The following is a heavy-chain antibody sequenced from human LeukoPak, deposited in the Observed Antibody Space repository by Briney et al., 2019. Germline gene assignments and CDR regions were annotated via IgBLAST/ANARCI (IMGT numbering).Heavy chain of an antibody. Sequence: GESLKISCKGSGYSFTSYWIGWVRQMPGKGLEWVAVLWYDESNKYYADSVKGRFTISRDNSKNTLYLHMNSLRAEDTAVYYCAREKGSRITMVRGIPDYWGQGTLVTVSS. CDR1: GYSFTSYW. J-gene: IGHJ4*02. V-gene: IGHV3-33*01. CDR3: AREKGSRITMVRGIPDY. CDR2: LWYDESNK. D-gene: IGHD3-10*01.